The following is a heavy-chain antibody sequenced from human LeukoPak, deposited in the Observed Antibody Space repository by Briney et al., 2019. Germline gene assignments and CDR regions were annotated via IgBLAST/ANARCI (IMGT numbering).Heavy chain of an antibody. V-gene: IGHV3-33*01. CDR1: GVNFSSYG. CDR3: ARDRTIYFAQ. CDR2: IWYGGSNK. J-gene: IGHJ4*02. D-gene: IGHD3-3*01. Sequence: GGSLRLSCAASGVNFSSYGMHWVRQAPGRGLEWVAVIWYGGSNKYYADSVKGGFIITRPNSKTTLPLQMHRLRAEDTAVYYSARDRTIYFAQWGPGILVTVSS.